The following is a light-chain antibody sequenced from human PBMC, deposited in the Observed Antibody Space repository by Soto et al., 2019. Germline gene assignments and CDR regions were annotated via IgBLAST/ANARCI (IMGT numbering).Light chain of an antibody. CDR2: DVS. Sequence: QSVLTQPRSVSGSPGQSVTISCTGAISDVATYNYVSWYQQHPGKAPKLMIYDVSERPSGVPDRFSGSKSGNTASLTISGLQADDEAHYYCCSYAGSWVFGGGTKLTVL. J-gene: IGLJ3*02. CDR1: ISDVATYNY. V-gene: IGLV2-11*01. CDR3: CSYAGSWV.